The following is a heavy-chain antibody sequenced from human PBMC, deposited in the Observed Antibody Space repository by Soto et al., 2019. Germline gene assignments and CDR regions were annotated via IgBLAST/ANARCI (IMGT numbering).Heavy chain of an antibody. CDR2: INQDGSDR. CDR1: GFTFSDDW. J-gene: IGHJ4*02. Sequence: EVQLVESGGGLVQPGGSLRLSCAASGFTFSDDWMSWVRQAPGKGLEWVASINQDGSDRRYVDSMRGRSTVSRDNTKNSLYLQMNSLRVEDTAVYFCARLYGSVTTYDYWGQGTLATV. D-gene: IGHD6-19*01. CDR3: ARLYGSVTTYDY. V-gene: IGHV3-7*01.